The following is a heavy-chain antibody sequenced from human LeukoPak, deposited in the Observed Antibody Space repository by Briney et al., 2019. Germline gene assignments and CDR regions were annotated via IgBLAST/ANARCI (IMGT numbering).Heavy chain of an antibody. CDR2: INHSGST. V-gene: IGHV4-34*01. J-gene: IGHJ4*02. Sequence: KPSETLSLTCAVYGGSFSGYYWSWMRQPPGKGLEWIGEINHSGSTNYNPSLKSRVTMSVDTSKSHFSLKLSSVTAADTAVYYCANIRLGSHPATDYWGQGTLVSVSS. CDR1: GGSFSGYY. CDR3: ANIRLGSHPATDY. D-gene: IGHD3-9*01.